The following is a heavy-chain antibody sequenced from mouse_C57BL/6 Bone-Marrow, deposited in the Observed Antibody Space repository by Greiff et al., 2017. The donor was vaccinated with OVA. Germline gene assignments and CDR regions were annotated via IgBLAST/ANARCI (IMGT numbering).Heavy chain of an antibody. D-gene: IGHD2-4*01. CDR3: AIYDYEYYFDY. CDR1: GYTFPSYW. Sequence: QVQLQQPGAELVMPGASVKLSCKASGYTFPSYWMHWVKQRPGQGLEWIGEIDPSDSYTNYNQKFKGKSTLTVDKSSSTAYMQLSSLTSEDSAVYYCAIYDYEYYFDYWGQGTTLTVSS. V-gene: IGHV1-69*01. CDR2: IDPSDSYT. J-gene: IGHJ2*01.